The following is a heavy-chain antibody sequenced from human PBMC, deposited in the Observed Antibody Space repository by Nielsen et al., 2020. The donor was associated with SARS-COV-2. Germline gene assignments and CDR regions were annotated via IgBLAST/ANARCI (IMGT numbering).Heavy chain of an antibody. D-gene: IGHD2-15*01. J-gene: IGHJ4*02. Sequence: SETLSLTCTVSGGSISSGGYYWSWIRQHPGKGLEWIGYIYYSGSTYYNPSLKSRVTISVDTSKNQFSLRLSSVTAADTAVYYCARILPNGIDYWGQGTLVTVSS. CDR1: GGSISSGGYY. CDR3: ARILPNGIDY. V-gene: IGHV4-31*03. CDR2: IYYSGST.